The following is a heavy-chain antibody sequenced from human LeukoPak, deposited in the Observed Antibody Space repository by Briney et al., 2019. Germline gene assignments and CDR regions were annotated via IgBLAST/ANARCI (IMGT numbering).Heavy chain of an antibody. V-gene: IGHV1-2*02. CDR2: INPNSGGT. J-gene: IGHJ3*02. CDR1: GYTFTGYY. D-gene: IGHD3-10*01. Sequence: VASVKVSCTASGYTFTGYYMDWVRQAPGQGLEWMGWINPNSGGTNYAQKFQGRVTMTRDTSISTAYMELSRLRSDDTAVYYCALNYYGYDAFDIWGQGTMVTVSS. CDR3: ALNYYGYDAFDI.